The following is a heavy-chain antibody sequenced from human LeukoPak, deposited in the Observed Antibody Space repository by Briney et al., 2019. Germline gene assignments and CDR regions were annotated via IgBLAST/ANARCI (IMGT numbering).Heavy chain of an antibody. Sequence: ASVKVSCKASGYTFTGYYMHWVRQAPGQGLEWMRWINPNSGGTNYAQKFQGRVTMTRDTSISTAYMELSRLRSDDTAVYYCARVPPNYDSSGYCDYWGQGTLVTVSS. J-gene: IGHJ4*02. CDR3: ARVPPNYDSSGYCDY. CDR2: INPNSGGT. D-gene: IGHD3-22*01. CDR1: GYTFTGYY. V-gene: IGHV1-2*02.